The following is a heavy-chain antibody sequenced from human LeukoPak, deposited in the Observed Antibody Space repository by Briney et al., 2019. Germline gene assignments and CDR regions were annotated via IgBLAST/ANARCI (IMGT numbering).Heavy chain of an antibody. CDR2: ISGSGGST. J-gene: IGHJ4*02. CDR1: GFTFSSYA. V-gene: IGHV3-23*01. CDR3: AIRSDYSHY. Sequence: GGSLRLSCAAFGFTFSSYAMSWVRQAPGKGLEWVSAISGSGGSTYYADSVKGRFTISRDNSKNTLYLQMNNLRAEDTAVYYCAIRSDYSHYWGQETLVTVSS.